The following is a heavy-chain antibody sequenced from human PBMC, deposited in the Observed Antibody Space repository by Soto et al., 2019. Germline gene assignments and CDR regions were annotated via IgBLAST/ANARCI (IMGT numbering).Heavy chain of an antibody. CDR3: ARDSSGYYVDGIDY. CDR2: IYYSGST. V-gene: IGHV4-61*01. CDR1: GGSVSSGSYY. J-gene: IGHJ4*02. D-gene: IGHD3-22*01. Sequence: LSLTCTVSGGSVSSGSYYWSWIRQPPGKGLEWIGYIYYSGSTNYNPSLKSRVTISVDTSKNQFSLKLSSVTAADTAVYYCARDSSGYYVDGIDYWGQGTLVTVSS.